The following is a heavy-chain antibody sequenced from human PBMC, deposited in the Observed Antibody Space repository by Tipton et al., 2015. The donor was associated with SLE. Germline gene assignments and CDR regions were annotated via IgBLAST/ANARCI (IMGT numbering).Heavy chain of an antibody. CDR3: AREGKERKWFGELLPYFDY. CDR2: INPNSGDT. J-gene: IGHJ4*02. D-gene: IGHD3-10*01. V-gene: IGHV1-2*02. Sequence: QLVQSGPEVKKPGASVKVSCKASGYTFTSYGISWVRQAPGQGLEWMGWINPNSGDTDSAQKFQGRVTMTRDTSISTAYMELSRLRSDDTAVYYCAREGKERKWFGELLPYFDYWGQGTLVTVSS. CDR1: GYTFTSYG.